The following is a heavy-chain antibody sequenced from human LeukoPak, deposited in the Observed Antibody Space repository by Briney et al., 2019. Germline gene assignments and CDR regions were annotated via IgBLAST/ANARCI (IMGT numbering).Heavy chain of an antibody. J-gene: IGHJ4*02. CDR3: ARSVWNSSSFYPPFDY. D-gene: IGHD6-13*01. Sequence: GGSLRLSCAASGFTFSSYSMNWVRQAPGKGLEWVAVISYDGSNKYYADSVKGRFTISRDNSKNTLYLQMNSLRAEDTAVYYCARSVWNSSSFYPPFDYWGQGTLVTVSS. CDR2: ISYDGSNK. CDR1: GFTFSSYS. V-gene: IGHV3-30*03.